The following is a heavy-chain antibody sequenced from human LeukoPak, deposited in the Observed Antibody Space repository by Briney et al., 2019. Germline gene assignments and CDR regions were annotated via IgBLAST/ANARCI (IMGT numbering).Heavy chain of an antibody. V-gene: IGHV3-48*03. CDR3: ARGGDWNYAVDY. CDR2: ISSTGSTL. D-gene: IGHD1-7*01. J-gene: IGHJ4*02. CDR1: GFTFSSYE. Sequence: PGGSLRLSCAASGFTFSSYEMNWVRQAPGKGLEWVSYISSTGSTLYYADSVKGRFTISRDNAKNSLYLQMNSLRAEDTAVYYCARGGDWNYAVDYCGQGTLVTVSS.